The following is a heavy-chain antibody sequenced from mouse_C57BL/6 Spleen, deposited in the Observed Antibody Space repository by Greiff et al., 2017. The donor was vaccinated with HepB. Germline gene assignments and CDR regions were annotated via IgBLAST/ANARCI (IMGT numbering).Heavy chain of an antibody. CDR2: INPSNGGT. V-gene: IGHV1-53*01. D-gene: IGHD2-2*01. J-gene: IGHJ4*01. CDR3: ARKVTTDYAMDY. CDR1: GYTFTSYW. Sequence: SGTELVKPGASVKLSCKASGYTFTSYWMHWVKQRPGQGLEWIGNINPSNGGTNYNEKFKSKATLTVDKSSSTAYMQLSSLTSEDSAVYYCARKVTTDYAMDYWGQGTSVTVSS.